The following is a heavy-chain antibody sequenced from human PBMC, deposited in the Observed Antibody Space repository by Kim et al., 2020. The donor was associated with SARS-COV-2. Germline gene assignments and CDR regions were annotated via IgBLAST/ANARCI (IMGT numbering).Heavy chain of an antibody. Sequence: ASVKVSCKASGYTFTSYDINWVRQATGQGLEWMGWMNPNSGNTGYAQKFQGRVTMTRNTSISTAYMELSSLRSEDTAVYYCARWETAMVFYGMDVWGQGTTVTVSS. D-gene: IGHD5-18*01. V-gene: IGHV1-8*01. J-gene: IGHJ6*02. CDR3: ARWETAMVFYGMDV. CDR1: GYTFTSYD. CDR2: MNPNSGNT.